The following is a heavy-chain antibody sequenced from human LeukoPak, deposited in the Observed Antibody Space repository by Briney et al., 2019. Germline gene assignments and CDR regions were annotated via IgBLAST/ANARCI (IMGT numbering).Heavy chain of an antibody. J-gene: IGHJ6*02. CDR1: GYSFTSYW. D-gene: IGHD5-18*01. CDR3: ARHVAAAKGGMDV. V-gene: IGHV5-51*01. CDR2: IYPGDSGT. Sequence: GESLKISCKGSGYSFTSYWIGWVRQMPGKGLEWMGIIYPGDSGTRYSPSFQGQVTISADKSISTAYLQWSSLKASDTAMYYCARHVAAAKGGMDVWGQGTTVTVSS.